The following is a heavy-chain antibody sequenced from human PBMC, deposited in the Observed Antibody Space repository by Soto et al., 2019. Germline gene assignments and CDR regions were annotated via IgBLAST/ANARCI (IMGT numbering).Heavy chain of an antibody. CDR1: GGSFSGYY. J-gene: IGHJ4*02. CDR3: ARAGRYLYSSGRHRYYFDY. CDR2: INHSGST. V-gene: IGHV4-34*01. D-gene: IGHD6-19*01. Sequence: TSETLSLTCAVYGGSFSGYYWSWIRQPPGKGLEWIGEINHSGSTNYNPSLKSRVTISVDTSKNQFSLKLSSVTAADTAVYYCARAGRYLYSSGRHRYYFDYWGQGTLVTVPQ.